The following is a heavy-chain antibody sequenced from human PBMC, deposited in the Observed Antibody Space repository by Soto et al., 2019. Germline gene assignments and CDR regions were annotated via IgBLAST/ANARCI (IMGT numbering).Heavy chain of an antibody. J-gene: IGHJ4*02. CDR1: GCPLSNYK. Sequence: GGAVRVYCVASGCPLSNYKMYWVRQVLGKGQEWVAGIRCNSSNKCYADSVKGRFTISRDNSKNSLYLQMNSLRAEDTAVFYCAKNGGLTMGSGYRTIHYWRQGTLVIVSS. V-gene: IGHV3-33*06. D-gene: IGHD5-12*01. CDR3: AKNGGLTMGSGYRTIHY. CDR2: IRCNSSNK.